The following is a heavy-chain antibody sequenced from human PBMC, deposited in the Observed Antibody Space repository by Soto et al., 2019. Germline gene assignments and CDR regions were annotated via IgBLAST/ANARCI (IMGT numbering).Heavy chain of an antibody. CDR1: GFTFSSYG. CDR3: ARILASNGYFDL. J-gene: IGHJ2*01. CDR2: IWYDGSNK. V-gene: IGHV3-33*01. Sequence: GGSLRLSCAASGFTFSSYGMHWVRQAPGKGLEWVAVIWYDGSNKYYADSVKGRFTISRDNSKNTLYLQMNSLRAEDTAVYYCARILASNGYFDLWRGATLLTVSS. D-gene: IGHD7-27*01.